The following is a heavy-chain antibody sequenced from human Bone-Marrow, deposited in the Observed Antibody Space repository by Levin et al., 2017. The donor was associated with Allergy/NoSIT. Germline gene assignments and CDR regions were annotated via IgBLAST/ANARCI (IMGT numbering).Heavy chain of an antibody. D-gene: IGHD3-10*01. V-gene: IGHV3-21*01. Sequence: GESLKISCAASGFTFSSYSMNWVRQAPGKGLEWVSSISSSSSYIYYADSVKGRFTISRDNAKNSLYLQMNSLRAEDTAVYYCARDRSYYGSGSQIYYYGMDVWGQGTTVTVSS. CDR1: GFTFSSYS. CDR2: ISSSSSYI. CDR3: ARDRSYYGSGSQIYYYGMDV. J-gene: IGHJ6*02.